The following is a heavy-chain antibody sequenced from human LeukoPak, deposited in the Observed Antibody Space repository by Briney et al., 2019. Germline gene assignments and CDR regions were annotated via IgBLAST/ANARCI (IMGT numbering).Heavy chain of an antibody. D-gene: IGHD6-13*01. J-gene: IGHJ4*02. CDR1: GGSFSGYY. CDR2: INHSGST. Sequence: SETLSLTCAVYGGSFSGYYWSWIRQPPGKGLEWIGEINHSGSTNYNPSLKSRVTISVDTSKNQFSLKLSSVTAADTAVYYCARNEGITAAGDFDYWGQGTLVTVSS. V-gene: IGHV4-34*01. CDR3: ARNEGITAAGDFDY.